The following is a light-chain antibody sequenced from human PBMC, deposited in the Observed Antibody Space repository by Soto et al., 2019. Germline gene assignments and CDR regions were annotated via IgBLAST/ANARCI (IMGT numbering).Light chain of an antibody. V-gene: IGKV3-15*01. CDR2: GAS. J-gene: IGKJ1*01. Sequence: DIVLTQSPDSLALSPGEGASLSCRASQSVSSGAFAWYRQKPGQAPGLLIYGASTRATGIPARFSGSGSGTEFTLTISSLQSEDFAVYYCQQYNNWWTFGQGTKVDIK. CDR1: QSVSSGA. CDR3: QQYNNWWT.